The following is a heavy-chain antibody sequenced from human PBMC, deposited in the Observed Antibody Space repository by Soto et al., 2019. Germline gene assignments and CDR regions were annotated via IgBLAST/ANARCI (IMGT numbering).Heavy chain of an antibody. Sequence: GASVKVSCKTSGYTFTTYGIHGVRQAPGQGLEWMGWISGYNGNTNYAQKVQGRVTMTTDTSTSTAYMELGSLRSDDTAVYYCARGDDYVGPVDWGQGTLVTVSS. CDR2: ISGYNGNT. CDR1: GYTFTTYG. CDR3: ARGDDYVGPVD. J-gene: IGHJ4*02. V-gene: IGHV1-18*04. D-gene: IGHD4-17*01.